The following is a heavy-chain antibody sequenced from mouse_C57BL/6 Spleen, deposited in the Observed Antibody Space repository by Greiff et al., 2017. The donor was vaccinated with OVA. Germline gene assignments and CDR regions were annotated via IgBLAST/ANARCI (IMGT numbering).Heavy chain of an antibody. CDR3: ARKGYYGSSPGYCDY. Sequence: EVQLQQSGPELVKPGASVKISCKASGYTFTDYYMNWVKQSHGKSLEWIGDINPNNGGTSYNQKFKGKATLTVDKSSSTAYMELRSLTSEDSAVYYCARKGYYGSSPGYCDYWGEGTTLTVSS. CDR2: INPNNGGT. D-gene: IGHD1-1*01. CDR1: GYTFTDYY. J-gene: IGHJ2*01. V-gene: IGHV1-26*01.